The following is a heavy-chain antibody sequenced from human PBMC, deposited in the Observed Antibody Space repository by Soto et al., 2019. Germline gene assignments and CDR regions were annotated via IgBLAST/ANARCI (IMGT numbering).Heavy chain of an antibody. V-gene: IGHV3-33*01. CDR1: GFSFNNYG. CDR3: ARDFTAGAIYNAVYYYAMDV. J-gene: IGHJ6*04. CDR2: SWYDGSQT. D-gene: IGHD1-1*01. Sequence: QEQLVESGGGVVQPGRSLRLSCAASGFSFNNYGMHWVRQAPGKGLEWVAVSWYDGSQTRYAESVKGRFTISRDNFQNTLYLHMDSLKAEDTAMYYCARDFTAGAIYNAVYYYAMDVWGRGTTVTVSS.